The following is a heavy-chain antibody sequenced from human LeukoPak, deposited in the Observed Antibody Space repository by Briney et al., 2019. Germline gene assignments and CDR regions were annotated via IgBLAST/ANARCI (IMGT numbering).Heavy chain of an antibody. D-gene: IGHD6-19*01. Sequence: ASVKVSCKASGYTFTGFYMHWVRQAPGQGLEWMGWINPNCGDTDYAQKFQGRVTMTRDTSISTAYMELSRLRSDDTAVYYCARVPRGWSGNAFDIWGQGTMVTVSS. V-gene: IGHV1-2*02. CDR2: INPNCGDT. CDR1: GYTFTGFY. CDR3: ARVPRGWSGNAFDI. J-gene: IGHJ3*02.